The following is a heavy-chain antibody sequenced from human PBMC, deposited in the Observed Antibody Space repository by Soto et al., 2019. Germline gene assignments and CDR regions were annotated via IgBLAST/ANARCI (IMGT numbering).Heavy chain of an antibody. CDR3: ARGLTTYYAMDV. J-gene: IGHJ6*02. Sequence: EVQLVESGGGLVQPGGSLRLSCAASGFTFNSYWMHWVRQAPGKGLVWVSRLKSDGSSKYYGDSMKGRFTISRDNAENTVYLQMNSLRDEDTAVYFCARGLTTYYAMDVWGQGTTVTVSS. CDR1: GFTFNSYW. CDR2: LKSDGSSK. V-gene: IGHV3-74*01. D-gene: IGHD1-1*01.